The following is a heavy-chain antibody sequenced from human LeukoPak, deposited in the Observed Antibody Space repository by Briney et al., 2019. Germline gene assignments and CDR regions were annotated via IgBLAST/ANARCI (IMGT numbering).Heavy chain of an antibody. D-gene: IGHD3-10*01. CDR3: ARVGALLWFGELNWFDP. V-gene: IGHV4-34*01. J-gene: IGHJ5*02. CDR1: DGSFSGYY. Sequence: SSETLSLTCAVYDGSFSGYYWSWIRQPPGKGLEWIGEINHSGSTNYNPSLKSRVTISVDTSKNQFSLKLSSVTAADTAVYYCARVGALLWFGELNWFDPWGQGTLVTVSS. CDR2: INHSGST.